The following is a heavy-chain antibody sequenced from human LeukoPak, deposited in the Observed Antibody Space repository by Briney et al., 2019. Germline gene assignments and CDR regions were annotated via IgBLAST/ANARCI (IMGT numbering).Heavy chain of an antibody. CDR3: ARDPRAHYYMDV. CDR2: INPSGGST. V-gene: IGHV1-46*01. CDR1: VYTFTSYY. Sequence: ASVTVSCKASVYTFTSYYMHWVRQAPGQGLEWMGIINPSGGSTSYAQKFQGRVTMTRDTSTSTVYMELSSLRSEDTAVYYCARDPRAHYYMDVWGKGTTVTVSS. J-gene: IGHJ6*03.